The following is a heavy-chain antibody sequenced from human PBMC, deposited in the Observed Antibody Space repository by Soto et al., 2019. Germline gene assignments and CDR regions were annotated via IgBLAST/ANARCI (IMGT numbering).Heavy chain of an antibody. CDR3: ARAESGRLIVVDY. CDR2: IYYSGST. D-gene: IGHD1-26*01. J-gene: IGHJ4*02. CDR1: GGSISSGGYY. Sequence: QVQLQESGPGLVKPSQTLSLTCTVSGGSISSGGYYWSWIRQHAGKGLEWIGYIYYSGSTYYNPSLKSRVTISVDTSKNQFSLKLSSVTAADTAVYYCARAESGRLIVVDYWGQGTLVTVSS. V-gene: IGHV4-31*03.